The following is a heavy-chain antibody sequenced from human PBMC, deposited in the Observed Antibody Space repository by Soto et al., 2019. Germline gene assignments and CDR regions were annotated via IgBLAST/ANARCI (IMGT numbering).Heavy chain of an antibody. J-gene: IGHJ1*01. CDR2: IYHRGST. CDR3: ASGPPLLYFQH. V-gene: IGHV4-59*01. Sequence: SETLSLTCTVSGCSISSSYWSWIRQPPGKGLEWIGYIYHRGSTNYNPSLKSRVTISADTSKNQFFLKLTSVSAADTAVYYCASGPPLLYFQHWGQGTQVTVSS. CDR1: GCSISSSY.